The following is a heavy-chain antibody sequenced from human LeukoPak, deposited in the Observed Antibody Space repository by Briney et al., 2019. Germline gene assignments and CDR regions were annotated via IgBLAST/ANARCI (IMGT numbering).Heavy chain of an antibody. D-gene: IGHD3-22*01. CDR2: IYSSGNT. V-gene: IGHV3-66*01. CDR1: GFSVSSNY. J-gene: IGHJ4*02. Sequence: GGSLRLSCAASGFSVSSNYMSWVRQAPGKGLEWVSVIYSSGNTYYADSVKGRFTISRDNSKNTLYLQMDNLRAEDTAVYYCARDLGGRDYYDTTNYYWGQGTLVTVSS. CDR3: ARDLGGRDYYDTTNYY.